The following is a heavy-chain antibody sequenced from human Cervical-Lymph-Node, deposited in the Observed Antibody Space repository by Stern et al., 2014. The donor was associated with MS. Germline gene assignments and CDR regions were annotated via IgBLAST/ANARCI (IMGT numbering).Heavy chain of an antibody. CDR1: GGTFTRHA. J-gene: IGHJ4*02. D-gene: IGHD2-21*01. CDR3: ARTHYSDRNIHHLDY. CDR2: ITPIFGTA. V-gene: IGHV1-69*06. Sequence: VQLVQSGADLKKPGSSVKVSCQAPGGTFTRHAITWVRQAPGQGLEWMGGITPIFGTAIYAPKFQGRITITADISTTTAYMELTSLKSEDTAVYYCARTHYSDRNIHHLDYWGQGTLVTVSS.